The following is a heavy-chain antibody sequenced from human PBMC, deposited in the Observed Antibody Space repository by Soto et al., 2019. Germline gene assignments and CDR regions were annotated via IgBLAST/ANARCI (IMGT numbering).Heavy chain of an antibody. D-gene: IGHD1-1*01. CDR2: ISAYNGNT. CDR3: ARDFLARQRRVLTNWFDP. CDR1: GYTFTSYG. J-gene: IGHJ5*02. V-gene: IGHV1-18*01. Sequence: ASVKVSCKASGYTFTSYGISWVRQAPGQGLEWMGWISAYNGNTNYAQKLQGRVTMTTDTSTSTAYMELRSLRSDDTAVYYCARDFLARQRRVLTNWFDPWGQGTLVTVSS.